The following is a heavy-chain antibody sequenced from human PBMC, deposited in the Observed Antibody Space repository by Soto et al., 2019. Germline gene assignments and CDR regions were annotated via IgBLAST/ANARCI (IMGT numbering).Heavy chain of an antibody. Sequence: SGTLSLTCTVSGGSIRGSYWGWIRQTPGKVLEGVGYIHYSGRTNYNPSLKSRGTMSVDSAKNQFSLQLSSVTAADTAVYFCTKYRRTDAEGYSFDYWGQGALVTVSS. CDR2: IHYSGRT. J-gene: IGHJ4*02. CDR1: GGSIRGSY. CDR3: TKYRRTDAEGYSFDY. V-gene: IGHV4-59*01. D-gene: IGHD2-15*01.